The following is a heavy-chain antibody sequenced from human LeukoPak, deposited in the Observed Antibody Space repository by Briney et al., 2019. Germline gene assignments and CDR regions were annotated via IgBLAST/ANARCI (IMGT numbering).Heavy chain of an antibody. D-gene: IGHD3-10*01. V-gene: IGHV1-18*01. CDR3: ARALPSYGSGAYYFDY. J-gene: IGHJ4*02. CDR2: ISAYNGNT. Sequence: ASVKVSCKASGYTFTSYGISWVRQAPGQGLEWMGWISAYNGNTNYAQKLQGRVTMTTDTSTSTAYMELRSLRSDDTAVYYCARALPSYGSGAYYFDYWGQGTLVTVSS. CDR1: GYTFTSYG.